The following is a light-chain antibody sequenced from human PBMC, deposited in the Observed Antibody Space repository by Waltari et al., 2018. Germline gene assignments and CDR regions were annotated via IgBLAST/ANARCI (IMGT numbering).Light chain of an antibody. V-gene: IGKV1-33*01. CDR2: DAS. Sequence: DIQMTQSPSSPSASVGDRVTITCQASQDISNYLNWYQQKPGKAPKLLIYDASNLETVVPSRFSGSGSGTDFTFTISSLQPEDIATYYCQQYVNLPYTFGQGTRLEIK. CDR1: QDISNY. J-gene: IGKJ2*01. CDR3: QQYVNLPYT.